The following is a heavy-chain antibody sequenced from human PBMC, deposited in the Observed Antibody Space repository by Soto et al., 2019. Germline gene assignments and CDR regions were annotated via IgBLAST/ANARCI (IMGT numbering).Heavy chain of an antibody. J-gene: IGHJ6*02. CDR1: GFSVKRYW. D-gene: IGHD3-3*01. CDR3: GKGKELGVVRYGLDA. CDR2: FGGDENYT. V-gene: IGHV3-74*01. Sequence: GGSLRLSCGASGFSVKRYWMHWVRQAPGKGLVWLSRFGGDENYTDYADSVRGRFTISRDIAKNTIYLQMNSLRAEDTAVYYCGKGKELGVVRYGLDAWGQGTTVNVSS.